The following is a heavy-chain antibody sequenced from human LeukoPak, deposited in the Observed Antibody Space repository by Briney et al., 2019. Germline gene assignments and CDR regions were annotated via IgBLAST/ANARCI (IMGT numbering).Heavy chain of an antibody. CDR1: GYTFTGYY. J-gene: IGHJ3*02. Sequence: GASVKVSCKASGYTFTGYYMHWVRQAPGQGLEWMGWINPNSGGTNYAQKFQGRVTMNRDTSITTAYMELSRLTSDDTAIYYCARITEYYDFTPRGFDIWGQGTMVAVSS. CDR3: ARITEYYDFTPRGFDI. D-gene: IGHD3/OR15-3a*01. CDR2: INPNSGGT. V-gene: IGHV1-2*02.